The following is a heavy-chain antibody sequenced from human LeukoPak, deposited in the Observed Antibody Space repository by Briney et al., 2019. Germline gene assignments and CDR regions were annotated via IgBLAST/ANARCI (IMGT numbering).Heavy chain of an antibody. D-gene: IGHD3-16*02. CDR1: GGSISSSSYY. Sequence: SETLSLTCTVSGGSISSSSYYWGWIRQPPGKGLEWIGSIYYSGSTYYNPSLKSRVTISVDTSKNQFSLKLSSVTAADTAVYYCARHPAPLYYDYVWGSYLWFDPWGQGTLVTVSS. CDR2: IYYSGST. V-gene: IGHV4-39*01. CDR3: ARHPAPLYYDYVWGSYLWFDP. J-gene: IGHJ5*02.